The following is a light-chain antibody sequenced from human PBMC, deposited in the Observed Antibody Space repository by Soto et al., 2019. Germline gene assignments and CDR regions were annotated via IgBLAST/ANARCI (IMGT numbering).Light chain of an antibody. CDR2: KAS. V-gene: IGKV1-5*03. CDR3: QHYNSYSEA. Sequence: DIQMTQSPSTLSASVGDRVTITCRASQSISSWVAWSQQKPGKAPKLLIDKASTLKSGVPSRFSGSGSGKEFTLTISSLQPDDFATYYCQHYNSYSEAFGQGTKVDIK. CDR1: QSISSW. J-gene: IGKJ1*01.